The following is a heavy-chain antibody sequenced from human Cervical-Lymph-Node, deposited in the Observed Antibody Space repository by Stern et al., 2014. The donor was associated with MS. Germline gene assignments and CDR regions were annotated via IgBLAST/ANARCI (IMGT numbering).Heavy chain of an antibody. CDR3: ARDGIVGATRVNYFDY. Sequence: EVQLEESGGGLVQPGGSLRLSCAASGFTFSSYWMSWVRQAPGKGLEWVANIKQDGSEKYYVDSVKGRFTISRDNAKNSLYLQMNSLRAEDTAVYYCARDGIVGATRVNYFDYWGQGTLVTVSS. CDR2: IKQDGSEK. J-gene: IGHJ4*02. V-gene: IGHV3-7*01. D-gene: IGHD1-26*01. CDR1: GFTFSSYW.